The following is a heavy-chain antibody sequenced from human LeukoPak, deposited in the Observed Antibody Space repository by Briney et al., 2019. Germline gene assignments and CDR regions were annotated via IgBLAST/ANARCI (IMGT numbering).Heavy chain of an antibody. J-gene: IGHJ4*02. CDR3: ARVRDYGDYDYYFDY. CDR2: NSAYNGNT. Sequence: GASVTVSCKASGYIFTSYGISWVRQAPGQGLEWMGWNSAYNGNTNYAQKLQGRVTMTTDTSTSTAYMELRSLRSDDTAVYYCARVRDYGDYDYYFDYWGQGTLVTVSS. D-gene: IGHD4-17*01. CDR1: GYIFTSYG. V-gene: IGHV1-18*04.